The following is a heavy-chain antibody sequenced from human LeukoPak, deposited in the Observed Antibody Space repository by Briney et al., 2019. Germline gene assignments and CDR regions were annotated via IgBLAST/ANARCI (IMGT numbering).Heavy chain of an antibody. D-gene: IGHD6-19*01. Sequence: VASVKVSCKASGYTFTGYYMHWVRQAPGQGLEWMGWINPNSGGTNYAQKFQGRVTMTRDTSISTAYMELSRLRSDDTAVYYCARPRGSRGWLDYWGKEPRSPSPQ. CDR1: GYTFTGYY. J-gene: IGHJ4*01. V-gene: IGHV1-2*02. CDR2: INPNSGGT. CDR3: ARPRGSRGWLDY.